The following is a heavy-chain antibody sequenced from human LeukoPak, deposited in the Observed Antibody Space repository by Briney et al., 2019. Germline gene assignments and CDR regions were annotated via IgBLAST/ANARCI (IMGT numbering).Heavy chain of an antibody. CDR1: GFTFSSYE. CDR3: AKSLYGSGSYYNWFDP. Sequence: GSLRLSCAASGFTFSSYEMNWVRQSPGKGLEWIGEINHRGSTNYNPSLKRRVTMSLDTSKNQFSLKLSSVTAADTAVYYCAKSLYGSGSYYNWFDPWGQGTLVTVSS. D-gene: IGHD3-10*01. J-gene: IGHJ5*02. CDR2: INHRGST. V-gene: IGHV4-34*08.